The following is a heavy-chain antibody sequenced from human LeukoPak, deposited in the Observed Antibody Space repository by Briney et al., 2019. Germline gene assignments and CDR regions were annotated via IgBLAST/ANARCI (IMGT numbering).Heavy chain of an antibody. Sequence: ASVKVSCKASGYTFTGYYMHWVRQAPGQGLEWMGRINPNSGGTNYAQKFQGRVTMTRDTSISTAYMELSRLRSDDTAVYYCARELELRRENDDYWGRGTLVTVSS. J-gene: IGHJ4*02. CDR3: ARELELRRENDDY. D-gene: IGHD1-7*01. CDR2: INPNSGGT. CDR1: GYTFTGYY. V-gene: IGHV1-2*06.